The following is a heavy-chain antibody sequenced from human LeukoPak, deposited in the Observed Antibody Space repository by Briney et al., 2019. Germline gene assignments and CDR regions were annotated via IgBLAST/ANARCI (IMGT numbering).Heavy chain of an antibody. Sequence: KTSETLSLTCTVSGGSISSYYWSWIRQPPGKGLEWIGYIYYSGSTNYNPSLRSRVTISVDTSKNQFSLKLSSVTAADTAVYYCARPALSFYGDYGHFDYWGQGTLVTVSS. D-gene: IGHD4-17*01. J-gene: IGHJ4*02. CDR1: GGSISSYY. V-gene: IGHV4-59*08. CDR3: ARPALSFYGDYGHFDY. CDR2: IYYSGST.